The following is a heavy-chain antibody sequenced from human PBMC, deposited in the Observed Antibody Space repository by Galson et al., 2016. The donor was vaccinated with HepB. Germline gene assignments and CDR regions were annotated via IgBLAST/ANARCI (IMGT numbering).Heavy chain of an antibody. J-gene: IGHJ5*02. V-gene: IGHV1-18*01. CDR1: GYTFTTFG. D-gene: IGHD3-16*02. CDR2: ITTYNGYT. CDR3: AGHYDNVWGSYRSGFDR. Sequence: SVKVSCKASGYTFTTFGISWVRQAPGQGLEWMGWITTYNGYTNYAQKFQGRVTTTTDTSTSTAYMELRSLRSDDTAVYYCAGHYDNVWGSYRSGFDRWGQGTLVTVSS.